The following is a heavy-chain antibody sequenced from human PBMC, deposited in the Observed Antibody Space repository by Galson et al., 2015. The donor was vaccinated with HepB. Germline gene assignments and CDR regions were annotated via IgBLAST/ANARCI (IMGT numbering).Heavy chain of an antibody. CDR3: ARIKAVAGFRYDYYYYYMDV. D-gene: IGHD6-19*01. CDR2: IYYSGST. CDR1: GGSISSGGYS. J-gene: IGHJ6*03. Sequence: SLTCAVSGGSISSGGYSWSWIRQPPGKGLEWIGYIYYSGSTYYNPSLKSRVTISVDTSKNQFSLKLSSVTAADTAVYYCARIKAVAGFRYDYYYYYMDVWGKGTTVTVSS. V-gene: IGHV4-30-4*07.